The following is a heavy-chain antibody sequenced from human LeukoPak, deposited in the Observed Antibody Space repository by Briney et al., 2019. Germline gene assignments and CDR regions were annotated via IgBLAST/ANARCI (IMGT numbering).Heavy chain of an antibody. CDR3: ARGTYSSSWKGYYYYYYMDV. Sequence: SETLSLTCTVSGYSISSGYYWGWIRQPPGKGLEWIGSIYHSGSTYYNPSLKSRVTISVDTSKNQFSLKLSSVTAADTAVYYCARGTYSSSWKGYYYYYYMDVWGKGTTVTVSS. CDR1: GYSISSGYY. V-gene: IGHV4-38-2*02. CDR2: IYHSGST. J-gene: IGHJ6*03. D-gene: IGHD6-13*01.